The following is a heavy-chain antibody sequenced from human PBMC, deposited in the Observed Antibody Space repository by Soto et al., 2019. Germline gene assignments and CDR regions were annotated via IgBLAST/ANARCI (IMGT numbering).Heavy chain of an antibody. D-gene: IGHD6-19*01. CDR2: ISAYNGNT. V-gene: IGHV1-18*01. CDR3: ARDQGSSSGWYYFDY. Sequence: SVQVSFKASCYTFTSYGISWVRQAPGQGLEWMGWISAYNGNTNYAQKLQGRVTMTTDTSTSTAYMELRSLRSDDTAVYYCARDQGSSSGWYYFDYWGQGTLVTVSS. CDR1: CYTFTSYG. J-gene: IGHJ4*02.